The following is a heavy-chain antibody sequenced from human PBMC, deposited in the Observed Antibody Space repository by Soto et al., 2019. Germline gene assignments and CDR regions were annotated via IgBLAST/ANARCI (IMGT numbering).Heavy chain of an antibody. CDR2: TSASGGST. V-gene: IGHV3-23*01. J-gene: IGHJ4*02. D-gene: IGHD3-10*01. CDR1: GFTFSSSA. Sequence: GGSLRLSCAASGFTFSSSAMGWVRQAPGKGLEWVSSTSASGGSTYYADSVRGRFTISRDNSKNTLYLQMNSLRAEDTAVYYCAKGSGSYYWYFEFWGQGTLVTVSS. CDR3: AKGSGSYYWYFEF.